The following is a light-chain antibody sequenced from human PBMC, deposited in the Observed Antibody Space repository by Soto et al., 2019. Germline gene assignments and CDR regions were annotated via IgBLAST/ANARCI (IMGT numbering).Light chain of an antibody. CDR1: SSDVGGYTY. CDR3: SSYTIFSSLVV. J-gene: IGLJ2*01. V-gene: IGLV2-14*01. CDR2: DVS. Sequence: QSALTQPAFGSGSPGQSITISCTGTSSDVGGYTYVSWYQQHLGKAPKLMIYDVSNRPSWVYNRFSGSKSGNTASLTIFGLHAEDEADYYCSSYTIFSSLVVFGGATQLTV.